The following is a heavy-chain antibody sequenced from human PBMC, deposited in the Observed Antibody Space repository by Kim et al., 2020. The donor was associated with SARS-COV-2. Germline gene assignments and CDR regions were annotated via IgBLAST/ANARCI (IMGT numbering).Heavy chain of an antibody. Sequence: ASVKVSCKASGYTFTSYGISWVRQAPGQGLEWMGWISAYNGNTNYAQKLQGRVTMTTDTSTSTAYMELRSLRSDDTAVYYCARVSYDILTGHSYGMDVWGQGTTVTVSS. CDR2: ISAYNGNT. D-gene: IGHD3-9*01. J-gene: IGHJ6*02. CDR3: ARVSYDILTGHSYGMDV. V-gene: IGHV1-18*01. CDR1: GYTFTSYG.